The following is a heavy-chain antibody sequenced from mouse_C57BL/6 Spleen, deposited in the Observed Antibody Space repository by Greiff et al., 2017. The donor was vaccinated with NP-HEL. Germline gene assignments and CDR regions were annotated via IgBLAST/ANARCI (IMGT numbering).Heavy chain of an antibody. CDR1: GFNIKDDY. CDR2: IDPENGDT. J-gene: IGHJ3*01. V-gene: IGHV14-4*01. CDR3: TSYYYGSRRGFAY. Sequence: EVQLQQSGAELVRPGASVKLSCTASGFNIKDDYMHWVKQRPEQGLEWIGRIDPENGDTEYASKFQGKATITADTSSNTAYLQLSSLTSEDTAVYYCTSYYYGSRRGFAYWGQGTLVTVSA. D-gene: IGHD1-1*01.